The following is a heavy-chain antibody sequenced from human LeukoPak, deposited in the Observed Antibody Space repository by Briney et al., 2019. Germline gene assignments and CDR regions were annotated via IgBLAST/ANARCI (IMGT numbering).Heavy chain of an antibody. D-gene: IGHD6-19*01. Sequence: SVKVSCKASGGTFSSYAISWVRQAPGQGLEWMGRITPILGIANYAQTFQGRVTITADKSTSTAYMELSSLRSEDTAVYYCATHARSSGWVNWFDPWVQGTLVTVSS. CDR3: ATHARSSGWVNWFDP. J-gene: IGHJ5*02. V-gene: IGHV1-69*04. CDR2: ITPILGIA. CDR1: GGTFSSYA.